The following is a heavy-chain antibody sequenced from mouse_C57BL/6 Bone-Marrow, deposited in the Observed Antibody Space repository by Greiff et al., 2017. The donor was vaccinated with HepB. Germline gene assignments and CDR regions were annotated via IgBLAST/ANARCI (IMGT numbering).Heavy chain of an antibody. CDR1: GYTFTSYW. CDR2: IDPSDSYT. Sequence: VQLQQSGAELVRPGTSVKLSCKASGYTFTSYWMNWVKQRPGQGLEWIGVIDPSDSYTNYNQKFKGKATLTVDKSSSTAYMQLSSLTSEDSAVYYCARRYYGDYWGQGTTLTVSS. J-gene: IGHJ2*01. CDR3: ARRYYGDY. V-gene: IGHV1-59*01. D-gene: IGHD1-1*01.